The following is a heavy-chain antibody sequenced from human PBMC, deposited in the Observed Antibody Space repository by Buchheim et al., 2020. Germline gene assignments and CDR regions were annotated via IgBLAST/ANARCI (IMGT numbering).Heavy chain of an antibody. V-gene: IGHV3-74*01. CDR3: SRGEVTGPRWDLGF. CDR2: VNSDGSST. J-gene: IGHJ4*02. D-gene: IGHD7-27*01. Sequence: EVQLVESGGGLVQPGGSLRLSCAASGFTFSSYWMHWVRQAPGKGLVWVSRVNSDGSSTRYADSVKGRFTISRDNAKNMLYLQMNSLRAEDTAVYYCSRGEVTGPRWDLGFWGQGTL. CDR1: GFTFSSYW.